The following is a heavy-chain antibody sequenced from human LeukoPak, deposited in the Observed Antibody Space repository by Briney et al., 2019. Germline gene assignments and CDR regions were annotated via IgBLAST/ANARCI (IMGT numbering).Heavy chain of an antibody. CDR1: GFTFGDYA. J-gene: IGHJ4*02. CDR3: TRLRPNYGSFDY. D-gene: IGHD3-10*01. V-gene: IGHV3-49*04. CDR2: IRSKAYGGTT. Sequence: GRSRRLSCTASGFTFGDYAMSWVRQAPGKGLEWVGFIRSKAYGGTTEYAASVKGRFTISRDDSKSIAYLQMNSLKTEDTAVYYCTRLRPNYGSFDYWGQGTLVTVSS.